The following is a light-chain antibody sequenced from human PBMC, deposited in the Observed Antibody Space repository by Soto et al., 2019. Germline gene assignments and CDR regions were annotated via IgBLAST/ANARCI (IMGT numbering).Light chain of an antibody. CDR2: DVS. J-gene: IGLJ2*01. Sequence: QSVLTQPASVSGSPGQSITISCTGTSSDIGGYNYVSWYQQHPGKAPKLMIYDVSYRPSGVSNRFSGSKSGNTASLTISGLQAEDEADYYCSSYSTSRGVFGGGTKLTV. V-gene: IGLV2-14*01. CDR1: SSDIGGYNY. CDR3: SSYSTSRGV.